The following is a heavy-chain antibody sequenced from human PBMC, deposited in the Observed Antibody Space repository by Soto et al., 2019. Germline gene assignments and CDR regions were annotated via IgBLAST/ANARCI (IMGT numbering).Heavy chain of an antibody. V-gene: IGHV4-39*01. CDR1: GGSIGSSTYY. J-gene: IGHJ3*02. Sequence: SETLSLTCTVSGGSIGSSTYYWGWIRQPPGKGLEWIGSIYYSGSTYYNPSLKSRVTISVDTSQNQFSLKLGSVTAADTAVYFCARDKACSGGSCYWNAFDIWGQGTMVTVSS. CDR3: ARDKACSGGSCYWNAFDI. D-gene: IGHD2-15*01. CDR2: IYYSGST.